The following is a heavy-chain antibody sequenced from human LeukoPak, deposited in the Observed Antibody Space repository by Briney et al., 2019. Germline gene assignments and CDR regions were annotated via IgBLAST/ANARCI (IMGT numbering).Heavy chain of an antibody. V-gene: IGHV1-8*01. D-gene: IGHD6-19*01. CDR3: AKDGHCPDSICPTDIAVAGYVDS. CDR2: MNPNSGNT. Sequence: GASVKVSCKASGYTFTGYDINWVRPAIGQGLEWMGWMNPNSGNTGYAQKFQGRVTMTRNTSTGTAYMELSSLRSEDTAVYYCAKDGHCPDSICPTDIAVAGYVDSWGQGTLVTVSS. J-gene: IGHJ4*02. CDR1: GYTFTGYD.